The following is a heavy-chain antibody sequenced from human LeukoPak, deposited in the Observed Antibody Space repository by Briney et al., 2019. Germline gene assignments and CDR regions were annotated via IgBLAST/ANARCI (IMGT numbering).Heavy chain of an antibody. J-gene: IGHJ4*02. D-gene: IGHD6-19*01. CDR2: IYYSGST. CDR3: ARGGDSSGWLTFDY. Sequence: SETLSLTCTVPGGSISSYYWSWFRQPPGKGLEWIGCIYYSGSTNYNPSLKSRVTISVDTSKNRFSLKLSSVTAADTAVYYCARGGDSSGWLTFDYWGQGTLVTVSS. CDR1: GGSISSYY. V-gene: IGHV4-59*01.